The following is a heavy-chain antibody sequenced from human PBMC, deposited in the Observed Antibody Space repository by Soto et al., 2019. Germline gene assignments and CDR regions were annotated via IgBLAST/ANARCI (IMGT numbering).Heavy chain of an antibody. CDR1: GYSFVTSG. D-gene: IGHD1-26*01. CDR2: ISAYNGNT. CDR3: ARVFSGSYSDY. J-gene: IGHJ4*02. V-gene: IGHV1-18*01. Sequence: ASVKVSCKASGYSFVTSGITWVRQAPGQGLEWMGWISAYNGNTNYAQMLQGRVTMTTDTSTSTAYMELRRLRSDDTAVYYCARVFSGSYSDYWGQGTLVTVSS.